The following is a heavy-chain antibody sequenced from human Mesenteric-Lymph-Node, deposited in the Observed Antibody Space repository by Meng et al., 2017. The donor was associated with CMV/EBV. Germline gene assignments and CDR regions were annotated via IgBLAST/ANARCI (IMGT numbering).Heavy chain of an antibody. Sequence: SETLSLTCTVSGGSISSTTYYWGWIRQPPGKGLEWIGSIYYSGNTYYNPSLKSRVTMSIDTSKNQFSLELSSVTAADTAIYYCTRHIVVHYAVYWGPGTLVTVSS. J-gene: IGHJ4*02. CDR2: IYYSGNT. V-gene: IGHV4-39*01. D-gene: IGHD2-15*01. CDR3: TRHIVVHYAVY. CDR1: GGSISSTTYY.